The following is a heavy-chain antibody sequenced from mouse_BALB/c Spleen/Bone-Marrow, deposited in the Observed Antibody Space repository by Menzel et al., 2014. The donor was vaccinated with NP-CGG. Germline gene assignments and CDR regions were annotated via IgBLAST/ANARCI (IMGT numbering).Heavy chain of an antibody. Sequence: VQRVESGPGLVQSSQSLSITCTVSGFSLTNYGVHWVRQSPEKGLEWLGVIWRGGSTDYNAAFMSRLSITRDNSKSQVFFKMNSLQADDTAIYYCAKNRRGTRAMDYWGQGTSVTVSS. CDR2: IWRGGST. CDR1: GFSLTNYG. D-gene: IGHD3-3*01. J-gene: IGHJ4*01. V-gene: IGHV2-5*01. CDR3: AKNRRGTRAMDY.